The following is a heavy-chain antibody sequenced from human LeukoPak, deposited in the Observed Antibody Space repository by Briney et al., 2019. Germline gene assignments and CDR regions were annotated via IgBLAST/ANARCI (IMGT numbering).Heavy chain of an antibody. D-gene: IGHD6-6*01. CDR2: INHSGST. J-gene: IGHJ4*02. V-gene: IGHV4-34*01. CDR1: GDSMSRYY. Sequence: SETLSLTCSVSGDSMSRYYWSWIRQPPGKGLEWIGEINHSGSTNYNPSLKSRVTISVDTSKNQFSLKLASVTAADTAVYYCARGYTSSSEPFDYWGQGTLVTVSS. CDR3: ARGYTSSSEPFDY.